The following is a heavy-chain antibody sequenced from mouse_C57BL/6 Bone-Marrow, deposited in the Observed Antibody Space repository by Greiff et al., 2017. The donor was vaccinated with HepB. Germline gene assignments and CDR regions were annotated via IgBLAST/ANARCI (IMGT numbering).Heavy chain of an antibody. CDR3: ARDGLDYYGSVMDY. CDR1: GFTFSDYG. CDR2: ISSGSSTI. Sequence: EVKLMESGGGLVKPGGSLKLSCAASGFTFSDYGMHWVRQAPEKGLEWVAYISSGSSTIYYADTVKGRFTISRDNAKNTLFLQMTSLRSEDTAMYDCARDGLDYYGSVMDYWGQGTSVTVSA. J-gene: IGHJ4*01. V-gene: IGHV5-17*01. D-gene: IGHD1-1*01.